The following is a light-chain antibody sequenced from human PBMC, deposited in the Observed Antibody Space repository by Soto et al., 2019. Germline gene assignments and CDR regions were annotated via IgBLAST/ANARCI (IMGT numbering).Light chain of an antibody. J-gene: IGLJ1*01. CDR1: TGAVTGASY. Sequence: QAVVTQEPSLTVSPGGTVTLTCASTTGAVTGASYTSWFQQKPGQAPRALIYGTSRKHSWTPARFSGSLLGGKAALTLSSVQPQDEDDYFCLLYFDGAGVFGAGTKLTVL. CDR2: GTS. V-gene: IGLV7-43*01. CDR3: LLYFDGAGV.